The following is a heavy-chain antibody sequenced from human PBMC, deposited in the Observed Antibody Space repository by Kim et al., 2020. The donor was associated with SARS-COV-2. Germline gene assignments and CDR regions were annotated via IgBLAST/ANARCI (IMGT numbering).Heavy chain of an antibody. V-gene: IGHV3-33*01. J-gene: IGHJ6*02. CDR3: ARGTQGNYYYGMDV. Sequence: ADSVKGRFTISRDNSKNTLYLQMNSLRAEDTAVFYCARGTQGNYYYGMDVWGQGTTVTVSS.